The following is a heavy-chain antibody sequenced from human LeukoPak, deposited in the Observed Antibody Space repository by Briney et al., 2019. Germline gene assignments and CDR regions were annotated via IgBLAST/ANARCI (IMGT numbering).Heavy chain of an antibody. J-gene: IGHJ4*02. D-gene: IGHD6-13*01. CDR2: IRQDGDTK. V-gene: IGHV3-7*03. CDR1: GFPFNAYW. CDR3: ARSLPYGTTWYGRSDF. Sequence: GGSLRLSCAASGFPFNAYWMTWVRQAPGKGLEWVANIRQDGDTKYYVDSVKGRFTISRDNAMNSLYLLMNSLRAEDTAIYYCARSLPYGTTWYGRSDFWGQGTLVTVSS.